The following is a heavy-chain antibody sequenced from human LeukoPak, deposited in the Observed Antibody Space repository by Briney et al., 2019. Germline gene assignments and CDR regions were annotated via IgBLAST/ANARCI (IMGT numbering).Heavy chain of an antibody. CDR1: GYTFTSYG. CDR3: ARGATRYDSSGYYSGDI. CDR2: INPNSGGT. J-gene: IGHJ3*02. Sequence: ASVKVSCKASGYTFTSYGISWVRQAPGQGLEWMGWINPNSGGTNYAQKFQGRVTMTRDTSISTAYMELSRLRSDDTAVYYCARGATRYDSSGYYSGDIWGQGTMVTVSS. D-gene: IGHD3-22*01. V-gene: IGHV1-2*02.